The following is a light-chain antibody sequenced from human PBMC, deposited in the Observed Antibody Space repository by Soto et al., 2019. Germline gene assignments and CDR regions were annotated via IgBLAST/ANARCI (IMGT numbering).Light chain of an antibody. V-gene: IGKV1-39*01. CDR1: QGINSD. CDR3: QQSYGTPIT. J-gene: IGKJ5*01. CDR2: VAS. Sequence: IQLTQYPSSLSASVGDRVDITCRASQGINSDLAWYQQKPGKAPNLLIYVASSLQSEVPSRFSGSGSGTDFTLTITSLQPEDFATYYCQQSYGTPITFGQGTRLEI.